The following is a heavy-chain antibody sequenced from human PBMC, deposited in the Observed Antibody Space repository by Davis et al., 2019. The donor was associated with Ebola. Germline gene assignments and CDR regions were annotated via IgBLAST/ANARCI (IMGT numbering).Heavy chain of an antibody. J-gene: IGHJ5*02. CDR1: GYTFTSYG. V-gene: IGHV1-18*01. D-gene: IGHD3-22*01. CDR2: ISAYNGNT. CDR3: ARETYYYDSSGYYSVGWFDP. Sequence: ASVKVSCKASGYTFTSYGISWVRQAPGQGLEWMGWISAYNGNTNYAQKLQGRVTMTTDTSTSTAYMELRSLRSDDTAVYYCARETYYYDSSGYYSVGWFDPWGQGTLVTVSS.